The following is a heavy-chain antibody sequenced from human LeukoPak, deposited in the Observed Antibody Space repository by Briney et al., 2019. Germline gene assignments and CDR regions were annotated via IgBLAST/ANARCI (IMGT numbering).Heavy chain of an antibody. D-gene: IGHD4-17*01. CDR3: AREVYGDYPNYYYYGMDV. J-gene: IGHJ6*02. CDR1: GYTFTSYG. Sequence: GASVKVSCKASGYTFTSYGISWVRQAPGQGLEWMGWISACNGNTNYAQKLQGRVTMTTDTSTSTAYMELRSLRSDDTAVYYCAREVYGDYPNYYYYGMDVWGQGTTVTVSS. CDR2: ISACNGNT. V-gene: IGHV1-18*01.